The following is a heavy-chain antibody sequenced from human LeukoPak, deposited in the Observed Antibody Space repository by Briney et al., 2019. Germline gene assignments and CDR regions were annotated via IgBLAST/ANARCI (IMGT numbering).Heavy chain of an antibody. CDR1: GFTFSSYA. CDR3: VKGPAYSNYMADWFDP. D-gene: IGHD4-11*01. Sequence: PGGSLRLSCSASGFTFSSYAMHWVRQAPGKGLEYVSAISSNGGSTYYADSVKGRFTISRDNSKNTLYLQMSSLRAEDTAVYYCVKGPAYSNYMADWFDPWGQGTLVTVSS. V-gene: IGHV3-64D*06. J-gene: IGHJ5*02. CDR2: ISSNGGST.